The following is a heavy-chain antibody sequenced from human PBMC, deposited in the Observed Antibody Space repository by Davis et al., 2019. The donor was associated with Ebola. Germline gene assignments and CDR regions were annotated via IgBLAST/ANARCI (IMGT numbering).Heavy chain of an antibody. D-gene: IGHD4-11*01. V-gene: IGHV3-48*03. J-gene: IGHJ6*02. CDR2: ISSGSTI. CDR1: GFTFSSYE. CDR3: ARVGPSEDYSNARVYYYGMDV. Sequence: GESLKISCAASGFTFSSYEMNWVRQAPGKGLEWVSYISSGSTIYYADSVKGRFTISRDNAKNSLYLQMNSLRAEDTAVYYRARVGPSEDYSNARVYYYGMDVWGQGTTVTVSS.